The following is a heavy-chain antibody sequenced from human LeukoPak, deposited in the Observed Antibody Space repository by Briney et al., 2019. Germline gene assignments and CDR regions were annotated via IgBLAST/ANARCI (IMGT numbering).Heavy chain of an antibody. D-gene: IGHD7-27*01. CDR2: IIPILGIA. CDR3: ARKAGDRYYYGMDV. CDR1: GGPFSSYA. Sequence: SVKVSCKASGGPFSSYAISWVRQAPGQGLEWMGRIIPILGIANYAQKFQGRVTITADKSTSTAYMELSSLRSEDTAVYYCARKAGDRYYYGMDVWGQGTTVTVSS. J-gene: IGHJ6*02. V-gene: IGHV1-69*04.